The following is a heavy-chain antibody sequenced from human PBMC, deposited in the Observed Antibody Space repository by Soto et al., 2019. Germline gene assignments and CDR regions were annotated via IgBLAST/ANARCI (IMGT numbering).Heavy chain of an antibody. CDR2: INHSGRV. V-gene: IGHV4-34*01. CDR3: STRAYDTNGYYRFDP. Sequence: SETLPLTSPVYGGSFRGHSWTWIRQSPGKGLEWIGDINHSGRVNYSPSLKSRVTISLDTSKNQFSLTLSAVTAADTAMYYCSTRAYDTNGYYRFDPWGQGTLVTVS. J-gene: IGHJ5*01. D-gene: IGHD3-22*01. CDR1: GGSFRGHS.